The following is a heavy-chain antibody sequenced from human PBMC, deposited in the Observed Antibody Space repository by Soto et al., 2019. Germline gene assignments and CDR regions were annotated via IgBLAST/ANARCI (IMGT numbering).Heavy chain of an antibody. V-gene: IGHV4-34*01. CDR3: ATANWSQHSSDP. CDR1: GGSFSGYY. J-gene: IGHJ5*02. CDR2: INHSGSP. Sequence: SETLSLTCAVYGGSFSGYYWSWLRQPPGKGLEWIGEINHSGSPNYNPSLKSRVTISVDTSKNQFSLKMTSVTAADTAVYYCATANWSQHSSDPWGQGPVDTVST. D-gene: IGHD1-1*01.